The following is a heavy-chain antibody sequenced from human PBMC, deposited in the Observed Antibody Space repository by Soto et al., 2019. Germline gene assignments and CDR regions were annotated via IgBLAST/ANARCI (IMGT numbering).Heavy chain of an antibody. V-gene: IGHV1-3*01. CDR2: INAGNGNT. Sequence: VASVKVSCKASGYTFTSYAMHWVRQAPGQRLEWMGWINAGNGNTKYSQKFQGRITITRDTSASTAYMELSSLRSEDTAVYYCARDRGEDCGGGSCYSGWFDPWGQGTLVTVSS. D-gene: IGHD2-15*01. CDR3: ARDRGEDCGGGSCYSGWFDP. CDR1: GYTFTSYA. J-gene: IGHJ5*02.